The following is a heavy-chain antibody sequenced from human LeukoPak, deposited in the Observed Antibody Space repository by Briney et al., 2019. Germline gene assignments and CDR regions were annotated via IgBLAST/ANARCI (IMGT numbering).Heavy chain of an antibody. CDR1: GFTFSNAW. CDR2: IKSKTDGGTT. J-gene: IGHJ4*02. D-gene: IGHD3-10*01. Sequence: RGSLRPSCAASGFTFSNAWMSWVRQAPGKGLEWVGRIKSKTDGGTTVYAAPVKGRFTISRDDSKNTLYLQMNSLKTEDTAVYYCTTTLWFGELPYINWGQGTLVTVSS. CDR3: TTTLWFGELPYIN. V-gene: IGHV3-15*01.